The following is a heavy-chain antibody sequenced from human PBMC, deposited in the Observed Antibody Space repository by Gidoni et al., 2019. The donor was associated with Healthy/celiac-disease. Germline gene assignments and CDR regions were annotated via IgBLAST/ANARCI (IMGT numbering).Heavy chain of an antibody. CDR2: INHSGST. CDR3: ARGHSSSSSYYYMDV. V-gene: IGHV4-34*01. Sequence: QVQLQQWGAGLLKPSETLSLTCAVYGGSFSGYYWSWIRQPPGKGLEWIGEINHSGSTNYNPSLKSRVTISVDTSKNQFSLKLSSVTAADTAVYYCARGHSSSSSYYYMDVWGKGTTVTVSS. D-gene: IGHD6-6*01. J-gene: IGHJ6*03. CDR1: GGSFSGYY.